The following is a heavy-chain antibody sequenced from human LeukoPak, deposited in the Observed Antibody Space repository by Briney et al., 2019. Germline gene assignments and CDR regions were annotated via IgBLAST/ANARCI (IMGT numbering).Heavy chain of an antibody. CDR3: ARLREIPVFGVVTKSTSYFDY. D-gene: IGHD3-3*01. V-gene: IGHV3-7*01. Sequence: PGGSLRLSCAASGLTFSKAYMSWVRQAPGKGLELVANIKQDRSEKYYVDSVKGRFTISRDNAKNSPYLQMNSLRAEDTAVYYCARLREIPVFGVVTKSTSYFDYWGQGTLVTVSS. J-gene: IGHJ4*02. CDR1: GLTFSKAY. CDR2: IKQDRSEK.